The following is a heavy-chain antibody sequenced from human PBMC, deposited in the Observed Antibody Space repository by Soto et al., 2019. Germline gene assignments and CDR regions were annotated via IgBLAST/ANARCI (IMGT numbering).Heavy chain of an antibody. V-gene: IGHV3-21*01. D-gene: IGHD3-10*01. CDR2: ISSSSSYI. Sequence: GGSLRLSCAASGFTFSSYSMNWVRQAPGKGLEWVSSISSSSSYIYYADSVKGRFTISRDNAKNSLYLQMNSLRAEDTAAYYCASPSERITMVRGDYYYYYGMDVWGQGTTVTVSS. J-gene: IGHJ6*02. CDR1: GFTFSSYS. CDR3: ASPSERITMVRGDYYYYYGMDV.